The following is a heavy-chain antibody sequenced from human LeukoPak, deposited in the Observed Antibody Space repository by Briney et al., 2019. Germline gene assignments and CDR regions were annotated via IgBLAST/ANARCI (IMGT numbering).Heavy chain of an antibody. V-gene: IGHV1-69*04. J-gene: IGHJ5*02. CDR1: GYTFTSHG. CDR2: IIPILGIA. Sequence: GASVKVSCKASGYTFTSHGISWVRQAPGQGLEWMGRIIPILGIANYAQKFQGRVTITADKSTSTAYMELSSLRSEDTAVYYCARDPVGWFDPWGQGTLVTVSS. CDR3: ARDPVGWFDP.